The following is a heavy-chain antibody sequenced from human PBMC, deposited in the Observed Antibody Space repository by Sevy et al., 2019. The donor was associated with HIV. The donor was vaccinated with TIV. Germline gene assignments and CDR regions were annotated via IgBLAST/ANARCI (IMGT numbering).Heavy chain of an antibody. D-gene: IGHD2-2*01. CDR1: GFTFTSSA. CDR3: AAVIVVVPAAMGDAFDI. Sequence: ASVKVSCKASGFTFTSSAVQWVRQARGQRLEWIGWIVVGSGNTNYAQKFQERVTITRDMSTSTAYMELSSLRSEYTAVYYCAAVIVVVPAAMGDAFDIWGQGTMVTVSS. V-gene: IGHV1-58*01. CDR2: IVVGSGNT. J-gene: IGHJ3*02.